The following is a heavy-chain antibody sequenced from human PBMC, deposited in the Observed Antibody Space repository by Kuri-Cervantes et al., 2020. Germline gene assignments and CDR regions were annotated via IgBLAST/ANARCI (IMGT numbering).Heavy chain of an antibody. V-gene: IGHV4-39*02. CDR3: ARDQYFYYMDV. CDR1: GGSISSTSYY. J-gene: IGHJ6*03. CDR2: IYYSGST. Sequence: GSLRLSCTVSGGSISSTSYYWGWIRQPPGKGLEWIGSIYYSGSTYYSPSLKGRVTISVDSSKNHFSLKVSSVTAADTAVYFCARDQYFYYMDVWGKGTAVTVSS.